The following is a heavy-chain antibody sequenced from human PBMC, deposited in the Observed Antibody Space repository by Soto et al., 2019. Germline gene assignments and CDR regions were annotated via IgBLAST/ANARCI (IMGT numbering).Heavy chain of an antibody. CDR1: GFSLTTSGVG. V-gene: IGHV2-5*02. J-gene: IGHJ4*02. Sequence: ESGPTLVNPTETLTLTCTFSGFSLTTSGVGVGWIRQPPGKALEWLALIYWDDDKRYSPSLKSRLTITKDTSKNQVVLTVTNMGPVDTATYFCAHRLEGYDCNSGTYDYCGQGTLVTV. CDR3: AHRLEGYDCNSGTYDY. CDR2: IYWDDDK. D-gene: IGHD1-7*01.